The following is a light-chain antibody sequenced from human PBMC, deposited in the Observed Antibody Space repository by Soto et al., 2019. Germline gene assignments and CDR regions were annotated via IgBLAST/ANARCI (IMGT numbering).Light chain of an antibody. CDR3: QQRNSWPPVT. CDR2: GAF. V-gene: IGKV3-11*01. Sequence: EIVLTQSPATLSLSPGERATLSCRASPSVTNYLAWYQQKPGQPPRLLIYGAFNRAAGIPARLSGSGSGTDFTLTISSLEPEDSAVYYCQQRNSWPPVTFGQGTRLEIK. CDR1: PSVTNY. J-gene: IGKJ5*01.